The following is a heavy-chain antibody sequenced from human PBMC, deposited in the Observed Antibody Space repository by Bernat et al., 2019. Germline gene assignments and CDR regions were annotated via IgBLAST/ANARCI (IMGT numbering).Heavy chain of an antibody. CDR1: GFTFRTSW. Sequence: EVQLVESGGGLVQPGGSLRLSCSGSGFTFRTSWMSWVRQAPGMGLEWLANIKYDGSEIYYLDSVKGRFTISRDNAKNSLLLQMNSLRAEDTAVYYCARVGVPIDYWGQGTLVTVSS. CDR3: ARVGVPIDY. CDR2: IKYDGSEI. V-gene: IGHV3-7*03. D-gene: IGHD3-16*01. J-gene: IGHJ4*02.